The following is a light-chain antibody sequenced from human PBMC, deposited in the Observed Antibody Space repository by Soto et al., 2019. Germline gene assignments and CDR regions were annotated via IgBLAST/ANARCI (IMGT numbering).Light chain of an antibody. Sequence: EIVLTQSPGTLSLSPGERATLSCRASQSVSSSYLAWYQQKPGQAPRLLIYGASSRATGIPDRFSGSGSGTDFTLTISRLEPEDVSVYYCQQYGSSPYTFCQGTKLEIK. CDR3: QQYGSSPYT. J-gene: IGKJ2*01. V-gene: IGKV3-20*01. CDR2: GAS. CDR1: QSVSSSY.